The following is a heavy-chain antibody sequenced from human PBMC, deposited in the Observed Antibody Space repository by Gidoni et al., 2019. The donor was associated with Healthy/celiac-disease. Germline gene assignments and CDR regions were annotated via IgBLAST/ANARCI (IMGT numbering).Heavy chain of an antibody. V-gene: IGHV4-39*01. CDR1: GGSISSSSYY. D-gene: IGHD3-3*01. Sequence: QLQLQESGPGLVKPSETLSLTCPVSGGSISSSSYYWGWTRQPPGKGLEWIGSTYYSGSTYYNPSLKSRVTISVDTSKNQFSLKLSSVTAADTAVYYCARTIFGVVIIREPYYYYYGMDVWGQGTTVTVSS. J-gene: IGHJ6*02. CDR3: ARTIFGVVIIREPYYYYYGMDV. CDR2: TYYSGST.